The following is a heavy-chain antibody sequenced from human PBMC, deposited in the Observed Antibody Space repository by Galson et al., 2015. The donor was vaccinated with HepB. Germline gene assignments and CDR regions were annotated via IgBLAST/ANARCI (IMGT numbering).Heavy chain of an antibody. J-gene: IGHJ4*02. Sequence: QSGAEVKKPGASVKVSCKASGYTFTSYGFSWVRQAPGQGLEWMGWISAYTGNTNYAQKFQGRVTMTTDKSTRTAYMDLRSLRFDDTAVYYCARDLYSPDLTPLDYWGQGTLVTVFS. V-gene: IGHV1-18*01. D-gene: IGHD2-8*01. CDR1: GYTFTSYG. CDR2: ISAYTGNT. CDR3: ARDLYSPDLTPLDY.